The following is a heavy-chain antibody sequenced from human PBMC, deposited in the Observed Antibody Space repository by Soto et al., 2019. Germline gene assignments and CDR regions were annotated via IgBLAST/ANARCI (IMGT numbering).Heavy chain of an antibody. D-gene: IGHD3-22*01. V-gene: IGHV1-2*04. Sequence: ASVKVSCKASGYTFTGYYMHWVRQAPGQGLEWMGWINPNSGGTNYAQKFQGWVTMTRDTSISTAYMELSRLRSDDTAVYYCARDRADYDSSVYYIYWGQGPLVTVP. CDR1: GYTFTGYY. J-gene: IGHJ4*02. CDR3: ARDRADYDSSVYYIY. CDR2: INPNSGGT.